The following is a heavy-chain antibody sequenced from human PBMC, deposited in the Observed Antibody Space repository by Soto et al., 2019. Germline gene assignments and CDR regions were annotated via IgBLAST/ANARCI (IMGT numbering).Heavy chain of an antibody. CDR3: ARLPSPNYFDTSGFDY. V-gene: IGHV3-23*01. CDR2: ISSSGDRT. Sequence: ESGGLLVPPGGSLRLSCAASGFAFNKHAMNWVRQAPGKGLEWVSAISSSGDRTYYADSVKGRFTISRDNSNNTLYLQMNSLRAEDTAVYYCARLPSPNYFDTSGFDYWGQGTLVSVSS. J-gene: IGHJ4*02. CDR1: GFAFNKHA. D-gene: IGHD3-22*01.